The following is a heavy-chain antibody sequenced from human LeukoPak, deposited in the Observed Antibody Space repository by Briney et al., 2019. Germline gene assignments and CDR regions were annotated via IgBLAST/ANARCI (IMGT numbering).Heavy chain of an antibody. CDR2: IIPIFGTA. D-gene: IGHD3-3*01. CDR3: ARGDTYYDFWSGYRYNWFDP. Sequence: GASVKVSCKASGGTFSSYAISWVRQAPGQGLEWMGGIIPIFGTANYAQKFQGRVTITTDESTSTAYVELSSLRSEDTAVYYCARGDTYYDFWSGYRYNWFDPWGQGTLVTVSS. CDR1: GGTFSSYA. J-gene: IGHJ5*02. V-gene: IGHV1-69*05.